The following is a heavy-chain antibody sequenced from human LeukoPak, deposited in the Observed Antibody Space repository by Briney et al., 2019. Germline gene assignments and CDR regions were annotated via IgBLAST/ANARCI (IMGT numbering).Heavy chain of an antibody. CDR3: ARLGEDSYGYQTDFDY. D-gene: IGHD5-18*01. CDR1: GFTFSSYG. CDR2: TSYDGTKN. V-gene: IGHV3-30*03. Sequence: GGSLRLSCAASGFTFSSYGMHWARQAPGKGLDWVAFTSYDGTKNYYADSVKGRFTTSRDNSKNTLFLQMNSLRPEDTAVYYCARLGEDSYGYQTDFDYWGQGTLVTVSS. J-gene: IGHJ4*02.